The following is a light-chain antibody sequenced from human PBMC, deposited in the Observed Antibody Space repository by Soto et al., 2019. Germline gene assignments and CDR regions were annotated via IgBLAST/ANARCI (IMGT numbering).Light chain of an antibody. CDR3: QSYDSSLSGSV. J-gene: IGLJ2*01. V-gene: IGLV1-40*01. Sequence: QSVLTQPPSVSGAPGQRVTISCTGSSSNIGAGYDVHWYQQLPGTAPKLLIYGNSNRPSGVPDRFSGSKSGTSASLAITGLQAEDEADYYYQSYDSSLSGSVFGGDTKLTVL. CDR1: SSNIGAGYD. CDR2: GNS.